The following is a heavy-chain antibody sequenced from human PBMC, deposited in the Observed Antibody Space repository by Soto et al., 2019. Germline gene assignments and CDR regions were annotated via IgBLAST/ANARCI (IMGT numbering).Heavy chain of an antibody. CDR2: IFHTGDT. CDR3: ARDTNSLDP. Sequence: PSETLSLTCSVSTYSISSGFFWGRIRQPPGKGLEWIGSIFHTGDTYYNPSLKSRITMSVDTSKNQFSLKLTSLTAADTAVYYCARDTNSLDPWGQGTLVTVS. J-gene: IGHJ5*02. V-gene: IGHV4-38-2*02. CDR1: TYSISSGFF.